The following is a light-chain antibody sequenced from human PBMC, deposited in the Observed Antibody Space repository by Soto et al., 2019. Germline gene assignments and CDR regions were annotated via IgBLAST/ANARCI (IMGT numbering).Light chain of an antibody. CDR2: KPT. Sequence: DIQMTQSPSTLSASVGDGVTITCRASQSIGSWLARYQQKPGKAPKLLIYKPTNLQSGVPSRFSGSGSGTDFSLTISSLQPVDSATYFCQQYNDFQYTFGPGTKLEI. V-gene: IGKV1-5*03. J-gene: IGKJ2*01. CDR3: QQYNDFQYT. CDR1: QSIGSW.